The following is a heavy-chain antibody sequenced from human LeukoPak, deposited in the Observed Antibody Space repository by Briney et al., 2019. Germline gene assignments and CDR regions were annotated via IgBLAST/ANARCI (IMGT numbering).Heavy chain of an antibody. CDR1: GGSFSGYY. J-gene: IGHJ4*02. V-gene: IGHV4-34*01. CDR3: ARGPGDLEYFAY. CDR2: INHSGST. D-gene: IGHD3-10*01. Sequence: PSETLSLTCAVYGGSFSGYYWSWIRQPPGKGLEWIGEINHSGSTNYNPSLKSRVTISVDTSKNQFSLKLSSVTAADTAVYYCARGPGDLEYFAYWGQGTLVTVSS.